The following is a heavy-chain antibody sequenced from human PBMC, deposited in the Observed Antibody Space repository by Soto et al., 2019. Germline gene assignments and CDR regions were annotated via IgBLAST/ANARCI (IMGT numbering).Heavy chain of an antibody. CDR2: IYHSGST. Sequence: SETLSLTCAVSGGSISSSGYSWNWIRQPPGKGLEWIGYIYHSGSTYYNPSLKSRVTISVDRSKNQFSLKLSSVTAADTAVYYCAGGIAARPLGYWGQGTLVTVSS. CDR1: GGSISSSGYS. CDR3: AGGIAARPLGY. V-gene: IGHV4-30-2*01. J-gene: IGHJ4*02. D-gene: IGHD6-6*01.